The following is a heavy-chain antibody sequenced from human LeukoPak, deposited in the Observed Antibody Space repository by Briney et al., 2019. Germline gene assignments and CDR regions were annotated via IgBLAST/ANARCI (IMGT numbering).Heavy chain of an antibody. CDR2: INAGNGNK. V-gene: IGHV1-3*01. D-gene: IGHD2-2*01. Sequence: ASVKVSCKASGYTFTSYAMHWVRQAPGQRLEWMGWINAGNGNKKYSQKYQGRVTITRDTSSSTAYMELSSLRSEDTAVYYCARGRDYYCSSTSCYSLGWFDPWGQGTLVTVSS. CDR3: ARGRDYYCSSTSCYSLGWFDP. CDR1: GYTFTSYA. J-gene: IGHJ5*02.